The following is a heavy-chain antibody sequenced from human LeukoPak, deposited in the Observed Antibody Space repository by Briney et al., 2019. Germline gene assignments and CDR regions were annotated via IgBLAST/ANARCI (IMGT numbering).Heavy chain of an antibody. CDR1: GYTFTGYY. CDR2: INPNSGGT. Sequence: ASVKVSCKSSGYTFTGYYMHWVRQAPGQGLEWMGWINPNSGGTNYAQKFQGRVTMTRDTSISTAYMELSRLRSDDTAVYYCARDIVGATSYYYYGMDVWGQGTTVTVSS. J-gene: IGHJ6*02. CDR3: ARDIVGATSYYYYGMDV. D-gene: IGHD1-26*01. V-gene: IGHV1-2*02.